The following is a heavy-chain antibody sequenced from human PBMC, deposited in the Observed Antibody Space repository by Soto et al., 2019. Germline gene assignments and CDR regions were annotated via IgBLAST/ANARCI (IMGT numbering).Heavy chain of an antibody. CDR1: GYTFTSYY. Sequence: QVQLVQSGAEVKKPGASVKVSCKASGYTFTSYYMHWVRQAPGQGLEWLGIINPSGGSTSYAQKVQGRVTMTRDTSTSTVYMELSSLRSDDTAVYYCAREWSLESSSWYFEGMDVCGQGTTVTVSS. V-gene: IGHV1-46*01. CDR2: INPSGGST. CDR3: AREWSLESSSWYFEGMDV. D-gene: IGHD6-13*01. J-gene: IGHJ6*02.